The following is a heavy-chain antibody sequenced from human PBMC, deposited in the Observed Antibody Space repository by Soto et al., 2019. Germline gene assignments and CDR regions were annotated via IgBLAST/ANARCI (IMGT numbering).Heavy chain of an antibody. CDR2: INAGNGNT. CDR3: ARSAMITIFCDY. Sequence: QVQLVQSGAEVKKPGASVKVSCKASGYTFTSYAMHWVRQAPGQRLEWMGWINAGNGNTKYSQKFQGRVTITRDTSASTAYMELSSLRSEDTAVYYCARSAMITIFCDYGGKGTLVTVSA. J-gene: IGHJ4*02. CDR1: GYTFTSYA. V-gene: IGHV1-3*01. D-gene: IGHD3-9*01.